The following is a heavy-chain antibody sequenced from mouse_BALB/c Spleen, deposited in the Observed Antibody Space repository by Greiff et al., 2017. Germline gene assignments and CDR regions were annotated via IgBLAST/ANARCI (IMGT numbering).Heavy chain of an antibody. Sequence: EVKLMESGGGLVKPGGSLKLSCAASGFTFSSYAMSWVRQTPEKRLEWVASISSGGSTYYPDSVKGRFTISRDNARNILYLQMSSLRSEDTAMYYCARVYGSWFAYWGQGTLVTVSA. D-gene: IGHD2-2*01. V-gene: IGHV5-6-5*01. CDR1: GFTFSSYA. CDR2: ISSGGST. CDR3: ARVYGSWFAY. J-gene: IGHJ3*01.